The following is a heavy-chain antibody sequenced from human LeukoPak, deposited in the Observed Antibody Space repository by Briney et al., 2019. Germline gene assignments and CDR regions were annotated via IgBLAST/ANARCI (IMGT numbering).Heavy chain of an antibody. CDR2: INHSGST. Sequence: PSETLSLTCAVYGGSFSGYYWSWIRQPPGKGLECIGEINHSGSTNYNPSLKSRVTISVDTSKNQFSLKLSSVTAADTAVYYCARGRDFDWLPRYYFDYWGQGTLVTVSS. CDR3: ARGRDFDWLPRYYFDY. V-gene: IGHV4-34*01. J-gene: IGHJ4*02. D-gene: IGHD3-9*01. CDR1: GGSFSGYY.